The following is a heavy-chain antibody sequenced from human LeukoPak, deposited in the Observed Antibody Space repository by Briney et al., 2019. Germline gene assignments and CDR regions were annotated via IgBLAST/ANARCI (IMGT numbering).Heavy chain of an antibody. CDR2: INPNSGGT. D-gene: IGHD3-3*02. J-gene: IGHJ6*02. CDR3: ARPHFVRLYGMDV. V-gene: IGHV1-2*02. Sequence: ASVKVPCKASGYTFTSYGISWVRQAPGQGLEWMGWINPNSGGTNYAQKFQGRVTMTRDTSISTAYMELSRLRSDDTAVYYCARPHFVRLYGMDVWGQGTTVTVSS. CDR1: GYTFTSYG.